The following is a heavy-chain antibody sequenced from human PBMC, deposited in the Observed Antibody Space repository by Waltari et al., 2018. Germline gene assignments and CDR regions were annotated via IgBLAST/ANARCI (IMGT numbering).Heavy chain of an antibody. D-gene: IGHD3-22*01. J-gene: IGHJ4*02. Sequence: QVQLVQSGAEVKKPGSSVKVSCKASGGTFSSYTISWVRQAPGHGLEWMGRIIPILGIANYAQKFQGRVTITADKSTSTAYMELSSLRSEDTAVYYCARDLDYYDSSGYYYFIDYWGQGTLVTVSS. CDR1: GGTFSSYT. CDR3: ARDLDYYDSSGYYYFIDY. V-gene: IGHV1-69*08. CDR2: IIPILGIA.